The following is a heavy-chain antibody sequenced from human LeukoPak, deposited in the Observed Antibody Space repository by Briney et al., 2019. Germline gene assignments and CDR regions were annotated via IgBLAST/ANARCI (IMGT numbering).Heavy chain of an antibody. D-gene: IGHD3-9*01. V-gene: IGHV3-23*01. J-gene: IGHJ4*02. CDR3: AKDGGIILTGSLLAY. Sequence: PGGSLRLSCAGSGFTFSSYAMSWVRQAPGKGLEWVSGISGSGGSTYYADSVKGRFTISRDNSKNTLYLQMNSLRAEDTAVYYCAKDGGIILTGSLLAYWGQGTLVTVSS. CDR1: GFTFSSYA. CDR2: ISGSGGST.